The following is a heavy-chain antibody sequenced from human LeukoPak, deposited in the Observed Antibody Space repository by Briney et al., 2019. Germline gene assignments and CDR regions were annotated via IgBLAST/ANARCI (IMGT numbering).Heavy chain of an antibody. CDR3: TRVVGDYVPPGY. Sequence: KTGGSLRLSCTASGLTFGDYIMSWFRQAPGKGLEWVGFIRSKAYGGTTEYAAAVKGRFTISRDDSKSIAYLQMNSLKTEDTAVYYCTRVVGDYVPPGYWGQGTLVTVSS. J-gene: IGHJ4*02. CDR1: GLTFGDYI. V-gene: IGHV3-49*05. CDR2: IRSKAYGGTT. D-gene: IGHD3-16*01.